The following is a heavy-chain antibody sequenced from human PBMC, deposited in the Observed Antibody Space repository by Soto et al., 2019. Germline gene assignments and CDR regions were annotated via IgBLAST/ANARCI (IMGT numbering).Heavy chain of an antibody. CDR1: GYTFTSYY. D-gene: IGHD3-9*01. CDR2: INPSGGST. J-gene: IGHJ6*02. V-gene: IGHV1-46*01. CDR3: ARDGILTGQDRDYYYGMDV. Sequence: ASVKVSCKASGYTFTSYYMHWVRQAPGQGLEWMGIINPSGGSTSYAQKFQGWVTMTRDTSISTAYMELSRLRSDDTAVYYCARDGILTGQDRDYYYGMDVWGQGPTVTFSS.